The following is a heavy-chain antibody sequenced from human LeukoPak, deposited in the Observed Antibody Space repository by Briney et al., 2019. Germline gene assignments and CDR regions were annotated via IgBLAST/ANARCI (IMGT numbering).Heavy chain of an antibody. Sequence: SQTLSLTCTVSGGSISSGGYYWSWIRQHPGKGLEWFGYIYYSGSTYYNPSLKSRVTISVDTSKNQISLKLSSVTAADTAMYYCARFVAATLDVDYWGQGTLVTVSS. D-gene: IGHD2-15*01. CDR3: ARFVAATLDVDY. CDR1: GGSISSGGYY. V-gene: IGHV4-31*03. J-gene: IGHJ4*02. CDR2: IYYSGST.